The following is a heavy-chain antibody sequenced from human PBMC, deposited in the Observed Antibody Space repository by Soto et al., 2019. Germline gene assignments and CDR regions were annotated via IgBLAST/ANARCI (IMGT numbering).Heavy chain of an antibody. V-gene: IGHV4-39*01. D-gene: IGHD6-19*01. CDR3: ARQSAVAGNWFDP. CDR2: IYYSGST. CDR1: GGSISSSSYY. J-gene: IGHJ5*02. Sequence: QLQLQESGPGLVKPSETLSLTCTVSGGSISSSSYYWGWIRQPPGKGLEWIGSIYYSGSTYYNPSLTSRVXXSXDXXKNQFSLKLSSVTAADTAVYYCARQSAVAGNWFDPWGQGTLVTVSS.